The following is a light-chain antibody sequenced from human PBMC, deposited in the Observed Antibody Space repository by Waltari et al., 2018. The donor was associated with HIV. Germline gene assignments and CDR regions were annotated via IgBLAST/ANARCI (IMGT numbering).Light chain of an antibody. CDR1: QSISTY. V-gene: IGKV3-11*01. J-gene: IGKJ4*01. CDR2: DAS. CDR3: QQRSNWPLT. Sequence: ETGLTQSRATPPLSPGATAAFSCRASQSISTYLAWYQQKPGQAPRLLIYDASNRATGIPARFSGSGSGTDFTLTISSLEPEDFAVYYCQQRSNWPLTFGGGTKVEIK.